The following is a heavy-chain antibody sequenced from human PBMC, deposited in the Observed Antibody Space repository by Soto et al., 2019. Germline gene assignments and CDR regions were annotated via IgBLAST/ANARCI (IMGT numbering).Heavy chain of an antibody. CDR1: GGSISSYY. CDR2: IYYSGST. CDR3: AREWVVAATPDAFDI. J-gene: IGHJ3*02. D-gene: IGHD2-15*01. Sequence: SETLSHTCTVSGGSISSYYWSWIRQPPGKGLEWIGYIYYSGSTNYNPSLKSRVTISVDTSKNQFSLKLSSVTAADTAVYYCAREWVVAATPDAFDIWGQGTMVTVSS. V-gene: IGHV4-59*01.